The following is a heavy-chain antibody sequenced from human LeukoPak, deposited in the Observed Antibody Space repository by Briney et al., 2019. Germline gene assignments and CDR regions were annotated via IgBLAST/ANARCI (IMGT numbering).Heavy chain of an antibody. CDR3: ATCSGGSCYIDAFDI. V-gene: IGHV3-74*01. CDR2: INSDGSIT. D-gene: IGHD2-15*01. Sequence: PGGSLRLSCAGAGFTFSNYGMHWVRQAPGKGLVWVSLINSDGSITSYADSVKGRFTISRDNAKNTLYLQMNSLRGEDTAVYYCATCSGGSCYIDAFDIWGQGTMVTVSS. CDR1: GFTFSNYG. J-gene: IGHJ3*02.